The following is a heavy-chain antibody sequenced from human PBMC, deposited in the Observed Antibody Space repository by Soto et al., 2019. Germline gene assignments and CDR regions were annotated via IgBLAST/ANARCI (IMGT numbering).Heavy chain of an antibody. J-gene: IGHJ5*02. Sequence: SETLSLTCTFSGGSISNYYWSWLRQPPGRGLEWIGHIFYIGSTNYNPALNSLVTISVDTSKSQFSLKLSSVTAADTAVYYCATDSGHNYGYFRWFDPWGQGTLVTVSS. CDR1: GGSISNYY. D-gene: IGHD5-18*01. CDR3: ATDSGHNYGYFRWFDP. V-gene: IGHV4-59*01. CDR2: IFYIGST.